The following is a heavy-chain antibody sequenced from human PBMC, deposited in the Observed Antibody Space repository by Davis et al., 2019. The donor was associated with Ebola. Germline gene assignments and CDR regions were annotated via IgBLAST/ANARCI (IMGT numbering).Heavy chain of an antibody. D-gene: IGHD6-19*01. J-gene: IGHJ4*02. CDR3: ARDLFAAVAGPSDDY. V-gene: IGHV1-3*01. CDR1: GYTFTSYA. CDR2: INAGNGNT. Sequence: ASVKVSCKASGYTFTSYAMHWVRQAPGQRLEWMGWINAGNGNTKYSQKFQGRVTITRDTSASTAYMELSSLRSEDTAVYYCARDLFAAVAGPSDDYWGQGTLVTVSS.